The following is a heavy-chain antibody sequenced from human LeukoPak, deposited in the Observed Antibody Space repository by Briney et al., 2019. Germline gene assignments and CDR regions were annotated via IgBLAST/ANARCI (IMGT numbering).Heavy chain of an antibody. CDR1: GYAFTDYY. V-gene: IGHV1-2*02. Sequence: ASVKVSFRSSGYAFTDYYMHWVRQAPGQGLERMGGINPKSGGTNFAQKFQGRVTMTRDPSISTAYMELSRLRSDDTAVYFCARDDILNGYSDYWGQGTLVTVSS. CDR2: INPKSGGT. CDR3: ARDDILNGYSDY. D-gene: IGHD3-9*01. J-gene: IGHJ4*02.